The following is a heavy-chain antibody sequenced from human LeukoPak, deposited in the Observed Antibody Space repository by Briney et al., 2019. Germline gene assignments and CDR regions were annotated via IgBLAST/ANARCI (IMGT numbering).Heavy chain of an antibody. CDR1: GFTFSSYE. CDR2: ISSSGSTI. Sequence: GGSLRLSCAASGFTFSSYEMNWVRQAPGKGLEWVSYISSSGSTIYYADSVKGRFTISRDNAKNSLHLQMNSLTAEDTAVYYCARAVPGLDYWGQGILVTVSS. V-gene: IGHV3-48*03. J-gene: IGHJ4*02. CDR3: ARAVPGLDY. D-gene: IGHD1-14*01.